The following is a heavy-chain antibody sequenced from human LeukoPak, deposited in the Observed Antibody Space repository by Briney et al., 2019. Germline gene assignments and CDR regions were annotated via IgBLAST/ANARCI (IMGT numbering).Heavy chain of an antibody. Sequence: GGSLRLSCAASGFTFDDYAMHWVRQVPGKGLEWVSVIYSGGSTYYADSVKGRFTISRDNSKNTLYLQMNSLRAEDTAVYYCARGGGEDGYTRFDWGQGTLVTVSS. V-gene: IGHV3-53*01. D-gene: IGHD5-24*01. CDR2: IYSGGST. CDR1: GFTFDDYA. CDR3: ARGGGEDGYTRFD. J-gene: IGHJ4*02.